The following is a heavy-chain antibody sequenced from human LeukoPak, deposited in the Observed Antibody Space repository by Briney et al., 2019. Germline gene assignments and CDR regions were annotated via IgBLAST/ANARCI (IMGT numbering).Heavy chain of an antibody. J-gene: IGHJ4*02. CDR2: IRSKAFGETA. CDR1: GFTFGDYA. CDR3: TRDRGSSTLGDY. V-gene: IGHV3-49*04. Sequence: GGSLRLSCTVSGFTFGDYAINWVRQAPGKGLEWVGFIRSKAFGETAEYAASVKGRFTISRDDSKSIAYLQMDSLKTEDTAVYYCTRDRGSSTLGDYWGQGTLVTVSS. D-gene: IGHD7-27*01.